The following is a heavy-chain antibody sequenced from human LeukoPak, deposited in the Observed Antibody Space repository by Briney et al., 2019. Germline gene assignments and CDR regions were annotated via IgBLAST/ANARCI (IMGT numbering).Heavy chain of an antibody. CDR2: ISSSSSTI. CDR3: ARVSGLDSPGGGMDV. Sequence: GGSLRLSCAASGFTFSSYSMNWVRQAPGKGLEWVSFISSSSSTIYYADSVKGRFTISRDNSKNTLYLQMNSLRAEDTAVYYCARVSGLDSPGGGMDVWGQGTTVTVSS. CDR1: GFTFSSYS. J-gene: IGHJ6*02. D-gene: IGHD3-3*01. V-gene: IGHV3-48*01.